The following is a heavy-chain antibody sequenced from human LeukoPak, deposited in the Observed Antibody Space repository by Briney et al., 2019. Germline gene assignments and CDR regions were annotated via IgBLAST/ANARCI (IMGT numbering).Heavy chain of an antibody. V-gene: IGHV1-46*01. CDR2: INPSGGST. Sequence: GASVKVSCKASGYTFTSYYVHWVRQAPGQGLEWMGIINPSGGSTSYAQKFQGRVTMTRDMSTSTVYMELSSLRSEDTAVYYCARVRPELTNWFDPWGQGTLVTVSS. J-gene: IGHJ5*02. CDR1: GYTFTSYY. D-gene: IGHD1-26*01. CDR3: ARVRPELTNWFDP.